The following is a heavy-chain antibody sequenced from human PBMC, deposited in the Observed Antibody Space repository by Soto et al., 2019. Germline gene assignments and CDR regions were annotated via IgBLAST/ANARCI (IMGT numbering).Heavy chain of an antibody. J-gene: IGHJ4*02. V-gene: IGHV3-30*18. Sequence: PGGPLRLSCPASVFTFSRYGMHWVRQAPGKGLEWVAVISYDGIDKYHADSVKGRFTISRDNSKNTLYLQMNSLRAEDTAVFYCAKDGDVAAAGYFFDSWGQGTLVTVSS. CDR2: ISYDGIDK. CDR3: AKDGDVAAAGYFFDS. D-gene: IGHD6-13*01. CDR1: VFTFSRYG.